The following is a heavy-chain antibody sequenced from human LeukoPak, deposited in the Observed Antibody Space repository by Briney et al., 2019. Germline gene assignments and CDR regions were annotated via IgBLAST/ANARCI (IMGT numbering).Heavy chain of an antibody. CDR1: GYTFTGYY. J-gene: IGHJ6*03. D-gene: IGHD2-15*01. CDR3: ARGYCSGGSCYSYYYYNYMDV. Sequence: ASVKASCKASGYTFTGYYMHWVRQAPGQGLEWMGWINPNSGGTNYAQKFQGRVTMTRDTSISTAYMELSRLRSDDTAVYYCARGYCSGGSCYSYYYYNYMDVWGKGTTVTVSS. V-gene: IGHV1-2*02. CDR2: INPNSGGT.